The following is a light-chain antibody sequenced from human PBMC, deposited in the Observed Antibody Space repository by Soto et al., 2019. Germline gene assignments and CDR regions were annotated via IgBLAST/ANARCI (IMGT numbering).Light chain of an antibody. V-gene: IGLV1-40*01. J-gene: IGLJ1*01. CDR3: QSYDSSLRGWGV. CDR2: GNS. CDR1: SSNIGAGYD. Sequence: QSVLTQPPSVSGAPGQRVTISCTGSSSNIGAGYDVHWYQQLPGTAPKLLIYGNSNRPSGVPDRFSGSKSGTSASLAITGLQAEDEADYYCQSYDSSLRGWGVFGTGTKLTVL.